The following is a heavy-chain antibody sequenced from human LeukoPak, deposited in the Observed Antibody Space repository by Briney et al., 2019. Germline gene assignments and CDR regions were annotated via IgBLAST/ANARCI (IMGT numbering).Heavy chain of an antibody. J-gene: IGHJ4*02. CDR1: GGSFSGYH. D-gene: IGHD2-2*01. CDR3: ARGQINRGIPAAKELDY. Sequence: SETLSLTCAVFGGSFSGYHWTWIRQPPGKGLEWIGEINHSGSTNYNPSLKSRVTISVETSKNQFSLRLRSVTAADTAVYYCARGQINRGIPAAKELDYWGQGTLVTVSS. CDR2: INHSGST. V-gene: IGHV4-34*01.